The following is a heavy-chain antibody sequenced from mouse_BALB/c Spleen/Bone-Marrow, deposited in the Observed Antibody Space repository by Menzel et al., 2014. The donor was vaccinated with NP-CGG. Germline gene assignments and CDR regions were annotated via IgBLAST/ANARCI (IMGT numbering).Heavy chain of an antibody. J-gene: IGHJ1*01. Sequence: VKLLESGAELAKPGASVKMSCKASGYTFTDYWMHWVKQRPGQGLEWIGYINPSSGYTEYNQKFKDKATLTADKSSSTAYMQLNILTSEDSAVYYCARRYGSLWYFDVWGAGATVTASS. D-gene: IGHD1-1*01. CDR1: GYTFTDYW. V-gene: IGHV1-7*01. CDR3: ARRYGSLWYFDV. CDR2: INPSSGYT.